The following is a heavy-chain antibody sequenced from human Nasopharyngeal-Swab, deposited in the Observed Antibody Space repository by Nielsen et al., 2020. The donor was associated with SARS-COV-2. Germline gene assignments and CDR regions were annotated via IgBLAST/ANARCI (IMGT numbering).Heavy chain of an antibody. Sequence: VRQMPGKGLQWMGRIDPSDSYTKHSPSFEGHVTFAADKSIGTVYLQWSSLRASDTAMYYCARLPYSSTSYYALDSWGQGTLVTVSS. V-gene: IGHV5-10-1*01. CDR2: IDPSDSYT. CDR3: ARLPYSSTSYYALDS. D-gene: IGHD2-2*01. J-gene: IGHJ5*01.